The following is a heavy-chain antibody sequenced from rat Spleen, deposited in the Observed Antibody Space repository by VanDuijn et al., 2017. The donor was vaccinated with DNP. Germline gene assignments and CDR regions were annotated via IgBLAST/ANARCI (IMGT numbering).Heavy chain of an antibody. CDR1: GFSLSDFY. D-gene: IGHD1-11*01. V-gene: IGHV5-20*01. CDR2: ISYDGGST. Sequence: EVQLVESGGGLVQPGGSLKLSCTASGFSLSDFYMAWVRQAPTTGLEWVAYISYDGGSTYYRDFVKGRFTISRDNAKSTLYLQMDSLRSEDTATYYCARRGYGGRGFFDYWGQGVMVTVSS. CDR3: ARRGYGGRGFFDY. J-gene: IGHJ2*01.